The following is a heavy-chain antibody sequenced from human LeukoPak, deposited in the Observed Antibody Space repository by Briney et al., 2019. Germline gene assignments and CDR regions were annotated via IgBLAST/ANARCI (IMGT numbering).Heavy chain of an antibody. V-gene: IGHV3-66*02. D-gene: IGHD2-15*01. CDR1: GFTVSSNY. CDR2: IYSGGST. Sequence: PGESLRLSCAASGFTVSSNYMSWVRQAPGKGLEWVSVIYSGGSTYYADSVKGRFTISRDNSKNTLYLQMNSLRAEDTAVYYCASSVKPAYYFDYWGQGTLVTVSS. CDR3: ASSVKPAYYFDY. J-gene: IGHJ4*02.